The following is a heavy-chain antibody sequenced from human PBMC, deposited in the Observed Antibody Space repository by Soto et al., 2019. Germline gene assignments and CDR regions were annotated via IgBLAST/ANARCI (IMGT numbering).Heavy chain of an antibody. CDR3: AKGPAIVLVPATMNYYYGMDV. Sequence: QVQLVESGGGVVQPGRSLRLSCAASGFTFSSYGMHWVRQAPGKGLEWVAVISYDGSNKYYADSVKGRFTISRDNSKNTPDLQMNSLRAEDTAGYYCAKGPAIVLVPATMNYYYGMDVWGQGTTVTVSS. CDR2: ISYDGSNK. CDR1: GFTFSSYG. D-gene: IGHD2-2*01. V-gene: IGHV3-30*18. J-gene: IGHJ6*02.